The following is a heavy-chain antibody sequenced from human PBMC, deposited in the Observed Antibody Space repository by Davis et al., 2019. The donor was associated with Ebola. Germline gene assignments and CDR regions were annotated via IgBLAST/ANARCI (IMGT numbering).Heavy chain of an antibody. J-gene: IGHJ4*02. CDR1: GGSISSSSYY. D-gene: IGHD3-22*01. CDR3: AIRMYYYDSSEGDY. V-gene: IGHV4-39*01. Sequence: PSETLSLTCTVSGGSISSSSYYWGWIRQPPGKGLEWIGSIYYSGSTYYNPSLKSRVTISVDTSKNQFSLKLSSVTAADTAVYYCAIRMYYYDSSEGDYWGQGTLVTVSS. CDR2: IYYSGST.